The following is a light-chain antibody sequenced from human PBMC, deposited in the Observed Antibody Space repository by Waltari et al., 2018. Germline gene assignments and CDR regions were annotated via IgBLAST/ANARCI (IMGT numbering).Light chain of an antibody. CDR1: QSISKY. J-gene: IGKJ1*01. CDR2: DAS. V-gene: IGKV3-20*01. Sequence: EIMLTQSPCTLSLSPGERATLSCMASQSISKYLAWYQQKPGQAPRLLIYDASIRATGIPDRFSGSGYGTDFSLTISRLEPEDYAVYYCQKYGSLPATFGRGTKVEIK. CDR3: QKYGSLPAT.